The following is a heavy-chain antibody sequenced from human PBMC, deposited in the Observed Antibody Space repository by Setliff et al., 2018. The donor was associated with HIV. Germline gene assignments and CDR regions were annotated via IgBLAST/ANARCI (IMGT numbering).Heavy chain of an antibody. CDR3: ARESPYDTSGYYFGAFDI. CDR2: ISWNSVYI. D-gene: IGHD3-22*01. V-gene: IGHV3-9*01. Sequence: GGSLRLSCVASGFTFGDYAMHWVRQAPGKGLEWVSGISWNSVYINYADSVKGRFTISRDNAKNSLYLQMNSLRAEDTAVYYCARESPYDTSGYYFGAFDIWGQGTMVTVSS. J-gene: IGHJ3*02. CDR1: GFTFGDYA.